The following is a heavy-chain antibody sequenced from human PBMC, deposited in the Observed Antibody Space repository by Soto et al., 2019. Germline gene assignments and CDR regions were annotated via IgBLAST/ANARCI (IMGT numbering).Heavy chain of an antibody. CDR3: ANLAYTYGLFYFDS. CDR2: ISVSGTST. D-gene: IGHD2-8*01. CDR1: GFTFRNYA. V-gene: IGHV3-23*01. Sequence: GGSLRLSCAASGFTFRNYAMTWVRQAPGKGLEWVSAISVSGTSTYFADFVKGRFTISRDDSRNTLYLQMNSLRAEDTAVYYCANLAYTYGLFYFDSWGQGTLVTVSS. J-gene: IGHJ4*02.